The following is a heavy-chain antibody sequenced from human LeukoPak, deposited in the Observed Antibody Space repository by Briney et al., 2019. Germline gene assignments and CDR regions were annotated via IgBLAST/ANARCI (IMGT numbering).Heavy chain of an antibody. D-gene: IGHD2-8*01. Sequence: PGGSLRLSCAASGLTFSRYWLTWVRQAPGKGLEWVANIKQDGSEKYYVDSVKGRFTISRDNAKISLFLQMNNLRAEDTAVYYCAAHVNDAGDFGYWGQGTLVAVSS. CDR3: AAHVNDAGDFGY. J-gene: IGHJ4*02. V-gene: IGHV3-7*01. CDR2: IKQDGSEK. CDR1: GLTFSRYW.